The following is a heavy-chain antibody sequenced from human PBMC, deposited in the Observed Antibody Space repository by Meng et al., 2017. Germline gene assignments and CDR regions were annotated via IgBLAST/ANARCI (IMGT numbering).Heavy chain of an antibody. V-gene: IGHV4-34*01. CDR3: ARGLKPVITMVRGNWFDP. CDR2: INHSGST. Sequence: SETLSLTCAVYGGSFSGYYWSWIRQPPGKGLEWIGEINHSGSTNYNPSLKSRVTISVDTSKNQFSLKLSPVTAADTAVYYCARGLKPVITMVRGNWFDPWGQGTLVTVSS. J-gene: IGHJ5*02. CDR1: GGSFSGYY. D-gene: IGHD3-10*01.